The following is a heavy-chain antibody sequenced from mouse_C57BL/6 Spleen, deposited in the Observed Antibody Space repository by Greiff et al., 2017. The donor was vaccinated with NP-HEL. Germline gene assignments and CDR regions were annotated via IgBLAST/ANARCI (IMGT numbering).Heavy chain of an antibody. CDR2: INPSNGGT. J-gene: IGHJ4*01. CDR1: GYTFTSYW. D-gene: IGHD1-1*01. Sequence: QVQLQQSGTELVKPGASVKLSCKASGYTFTSYWMHWVKQRPGQGLEWIGNINPSNGGTNYNEKFKSKATLTVDKSSSTAYMQLSSLTSEDSAVYYCARSTTVVGDAMDYWGQGTSVTVSS. V-gene: IGHV1-53*01. CDR3: ARSTTVVGDAMDY.